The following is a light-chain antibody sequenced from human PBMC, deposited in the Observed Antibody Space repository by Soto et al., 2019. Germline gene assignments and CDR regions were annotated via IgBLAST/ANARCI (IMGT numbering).Light chain of an antibody. J-gene: IGKJ5*01. Sequence: EVVMRQSPATLSVSPGEGATLSCRTSQGIGDTLAWYQHKPGQTPRLLIYDTSTRATGIPARFSGSGSGTEFTLTISSLQPEDFVVYYCQQYNNWPPYTFGQGTRLEIK. CDR3: QQYNNWPPYT. V-gene: IGKV3-15*01. CDR2: DTS. CDR1: QGIGDT.